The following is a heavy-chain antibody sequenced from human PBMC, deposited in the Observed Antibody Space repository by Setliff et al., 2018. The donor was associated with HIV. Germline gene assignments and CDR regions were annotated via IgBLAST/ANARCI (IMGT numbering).Heavy chain of an antibody. CDR3: ARVQYSPAGGYLKL. CDR2: NSGYGEET. V-gene: IGHV3-23*01. CDR1: GFTFRTYA. D-gene: IGHD3-10*01. J-gene: IGHJ2*01. Sequence: GGSLRLSCVGSGFTFRTYAMGWVRQAPGKGLEWVSSNSGYGEETYYADSVKCRFSISRDNSKNTLSLQMNRLRAEDTAVYYCARVQYSPAGGYLKLWGRGTLVTVSS.